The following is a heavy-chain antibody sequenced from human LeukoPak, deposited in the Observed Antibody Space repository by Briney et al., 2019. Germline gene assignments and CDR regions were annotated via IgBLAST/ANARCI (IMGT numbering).Heavy chain of an antibody. CDR2: IIPILGIA. D-gene: IGHD3-10*01. CDR1: GGTFSSYA. CDR3: AREVGPMVRGVTDY. J-gene: IGHJ4*02. V-gene: IGHV1-69*04. Sequence: ASVKVSCKASGGTFSSYAISWVRQAPGQGLEWMGRIIPILGIANYAQKFQGRVTITADKSTSTAYMELSSLRSEDTAVYYCAREVGPMVRGVTDYWGQGTLVTVSS.